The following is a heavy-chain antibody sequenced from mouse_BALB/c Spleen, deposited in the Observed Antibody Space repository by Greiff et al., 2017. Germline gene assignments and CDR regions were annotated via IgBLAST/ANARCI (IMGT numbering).Heavy chain of an antibody. J-gene: IGHJ3*01. CDR1: GYTFTSYW. Sequence: VQLQQSGAELAKPGASVKMSCKASGYTFTSYWMHWVNQRPGQGLEWIGYINPSTGYTEYNQKFKDKATLTADKSSSTAYMQLSSLTSEDSAVYYCASLAHPWFAYWGQGTLVTVSA. CDR2: INPSTGYT. V-gene: IGHV1-7*01. CDR3: ASLAHPWFAY.